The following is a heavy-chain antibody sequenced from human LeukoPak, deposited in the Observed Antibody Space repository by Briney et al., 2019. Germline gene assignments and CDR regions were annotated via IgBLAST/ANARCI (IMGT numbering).Heavy chain of an antibody. V-gene: IGHV3-21*01. D-gene: IGHD5-18*01. J-gene: IGHJ4*02. Sequence: GGSLRLSCAASGFTFSSYSMNWVRQAPGKGLEWVSSISSSSSYIYYADSVKGRFTISRDNAKNSLYLQMNSLRAEDTAVYYCARVYSYGPLGPEYYFDYWGQGTLVTVSS. CDR2: ISSSSSYI. CDR3: ARVYSYGPLGPEYYFDY. CDR1: GFTFSSYS.